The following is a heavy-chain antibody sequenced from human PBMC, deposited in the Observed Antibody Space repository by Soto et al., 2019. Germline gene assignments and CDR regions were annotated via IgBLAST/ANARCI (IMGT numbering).Heavy chain of an antibody. V-gene: IGHV1-69*13. CDR1: GYTFTSYD. CDR3: ASHSGSYDYYGMDV. D-gene: IGHD1-26*01. Sequence: GASVKVSCKASGYTFTSYDINWVRQATGQGLEWMGGMIPNFGNANYAQKFQGRVTITADESTSTAYMELSSLRSEDTAVYYCASHSGSYDYYGMDVWGQGTTVTVSS. J-gene: IGHJ6*02. CDR2: MIPNFGNA.